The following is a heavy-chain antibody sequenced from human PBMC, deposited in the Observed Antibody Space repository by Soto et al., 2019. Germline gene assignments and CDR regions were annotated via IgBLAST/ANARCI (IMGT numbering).Heavy chain of an antibody. CDR1: GFTFNRYA. CDR2: IIDDGGRA. V-gene: IGHV3-23*01. D-gene: IGHD6-19*01. J-gene: IGHJ4*02. Sequence: EVQLLESGGGLVQPGGSLRLSCLASGFTFNRYAMSWVRQAPGKGLEWVSAIIDDGGRAYYADSVKGRFTISRDNSKNTLSLQMNSLRAEDTAVYYCAKDKMEQWLVGGYFDYWGQGTQVTVSS. CDR3: AKDKMEQWLVGGYFDY.